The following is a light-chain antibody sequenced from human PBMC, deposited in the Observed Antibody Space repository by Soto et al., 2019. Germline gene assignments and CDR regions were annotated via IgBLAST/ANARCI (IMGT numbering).Light chain of an antibody. CDR1: QSISSG. J-gene: IGKJ1*01. V-gene: IGKV1-5*01. CDR2: DAD. Sequence: DIQMTQSPSTLSASVGDRVTITWRASQSISSGVAWYQQKPGKAPQLLIYDADRLESGVPSRFSGRGSGTEFPLNISSMQHDDFANYYCQQYNRYCQKFGKGTMGDIK. CDR3: QQYNRYCQK.